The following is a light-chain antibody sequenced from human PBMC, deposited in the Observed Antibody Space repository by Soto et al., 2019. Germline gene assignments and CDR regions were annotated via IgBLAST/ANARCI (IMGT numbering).Light chain of an antibody. V-gene: IGKV1-33*01. CDR2: DAS. Sequence: IHMTHSPSSLSASVLYRVTITFLASQSISSYLNWYQQKPGKAPKLLIYDASNLETGAPSRFSGGGSGTDFTFTISSLQPEDIGIYYCQQYDNLSITFGQGTRLEIK. J-gene: IGKJ5*01. CDR3: QQYDNLSIT. CDR1: QSISSY.